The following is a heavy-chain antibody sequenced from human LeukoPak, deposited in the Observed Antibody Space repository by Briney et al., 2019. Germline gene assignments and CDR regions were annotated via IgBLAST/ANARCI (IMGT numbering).Heavy chain of an antibody. Sequence: PGGSLRLSCAASGFTFSSYSMNWVRQAPGKGLEWVSCISSSSYKYYADSVKGRFTISRDNAKNSVNLQMNSLRAEDTAVYYCAKVVGRDGSGWYRAFDIWGQGTMVTVSS. CDR1: GFTFSSYS. J-gene: IGHJ3*02. CDR2: ISSSSYK. CDR3: AKVVGRDGSGWYRAFDI. D-gene: IGHD6-19*01. V-gene: IGHV3-21*01.